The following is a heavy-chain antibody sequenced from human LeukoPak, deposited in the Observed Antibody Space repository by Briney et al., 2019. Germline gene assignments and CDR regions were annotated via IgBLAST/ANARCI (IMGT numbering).Heavy chain of an antibody. CDR3: ARDFAVAVAGFDY. CDR1: GFTFSSYG. J-gene: IGHJ4*02. Sequence: GGSLRLSCAASGFTFSSYGMHWVRQAPGKGLEWVAVIWYDGSNKYYADSVKGRFTISRDNAKNSLYLQMNSLRAEDTAVYYCARDFAVAVAGFDYWGQGTLVTVSS. D-gene: IGHD6-19*01. CDR2: IWYDGSNK. V-gene: IGHV3-33*01.